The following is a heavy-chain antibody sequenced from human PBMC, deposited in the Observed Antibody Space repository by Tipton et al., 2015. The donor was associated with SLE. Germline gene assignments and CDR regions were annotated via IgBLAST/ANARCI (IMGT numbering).Heavy chain of an antibody. CDR1: GFTFSSYA. CDR3: ARVDSSSWYEGYYFDY. J-gene: IGHJ4*02. CDR2: IYYSGST. D-gene: IGHD6-13*01. V-gene: IGHV4-59*08. Sequence: LRLSCAASGFTFSSYAMSWVRQAPGKGLEWIGYIYYSGSTYYNPSLKSRVTISVDTSKNQFSLKLSSVTAADTAVYYCARVDSSSWYEGYYFDYWGQGTLVTVSS.